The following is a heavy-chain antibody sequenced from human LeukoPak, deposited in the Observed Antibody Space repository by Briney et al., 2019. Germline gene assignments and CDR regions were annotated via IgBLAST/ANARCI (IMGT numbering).Heavy chain of an antibody. V-gene: IGHV3-21*01. Sequence: PGGSLRLSCSASGFSFGDYDMNWVRQAPGKGLEWVSAISGRSSHVYYGESVKGRFTISRDNAKNSLYLQLDSLGVEDTAVYYCGRAFPPLRTSSAGDLWGQGTLVTVSS. CDR2: ISGRSSHV. CDR3: GRAFPPLRTSSAGDL. D-gene: IGHD3-16*01. CDR1: GFSFGDYD. J-gene: IGHJ1*01.